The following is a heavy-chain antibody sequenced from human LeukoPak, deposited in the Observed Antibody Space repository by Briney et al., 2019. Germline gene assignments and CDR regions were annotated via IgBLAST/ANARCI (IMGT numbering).Heavy chain of an antibody. Sequence: GGSLRLSCAAPGFTFDDYAMHWVRQAPGKGLEWVSGISWKSDSIGYADSVKGRFTISRDNAKNSLYLQMNSLRAEDTALYYCAKENYDILTGSLSEGMDVWGQGTTVTVSS. D-gene: IGHD3-9*01. V-gene: IGHV3-9*01. J-gene: IGHJ6*02. CDR1: GFTFDDYA. CDR2: ISWKSDSI. CDR3: AKENYDILTGSLSEGMDV.